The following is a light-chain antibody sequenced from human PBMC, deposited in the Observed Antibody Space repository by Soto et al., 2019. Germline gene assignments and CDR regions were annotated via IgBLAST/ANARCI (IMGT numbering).Light chain of an antibody. Sequence: QSALTQPASVSGSPGQSITISCTGTSSDVGGYNYVSWYQQHRGKAPKLMIYDDSNRPSGVSNRFSGSKSGNTASLTISGLQPEDEADYYCSSYTSSSTVVFGGGTKLTVL. J-gene: IGLJ2*01. CDR2: DDS. V-gene: IGLV2-14*01. CDR3: SSYTSSSTVV. CDR1: SSDVGGYNY.